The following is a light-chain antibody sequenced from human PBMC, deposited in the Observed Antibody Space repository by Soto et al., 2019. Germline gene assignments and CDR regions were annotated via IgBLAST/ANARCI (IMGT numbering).Light chain of an antibody. J-gene: IGLJ3*02. V-gene: IGLV2-23*01. Sequence: QPVLTQPASVSGSPGQSITISCTGTSSDVGSYNFVSWYQQHPGKAPKLMIYEGSKRPSGVSNRFSGSKSGNTASLTISGLQAEDEDDYYCCSYAGDSAWVFGGGTKLTVL. CDR3: CSYAGDSAWV. CDR1: SSDVGSYNF. CDR2: EGS.